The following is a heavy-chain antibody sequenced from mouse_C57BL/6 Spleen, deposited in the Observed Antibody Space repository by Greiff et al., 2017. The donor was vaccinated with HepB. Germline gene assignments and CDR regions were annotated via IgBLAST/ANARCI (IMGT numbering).Heavy chain of an antibody. D-gene: IGHD1-1*01. CDR3: ARDYFCSSYQAWFAY. CDR1: GYTFTSYW. CDR2: INPSNGGT. J-gene: IGHJ3*01. V-gene: IGHV1-53*01. Sequence: VQLQQPGPELVKPGASVKLSCKASGYTFTSYWMHWVKQRPGQGLEWIGNINPSNGGTNYNEKFKSKATLTVDKSSSTAYMQLSSLTSEDSAVYYCARDYFCSSYQAWFAYWGQGTLVTVSA.